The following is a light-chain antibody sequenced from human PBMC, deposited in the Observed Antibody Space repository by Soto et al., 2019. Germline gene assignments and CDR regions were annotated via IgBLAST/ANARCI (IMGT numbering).Light chain of an antibody. V-gene: IGKV3-20*01. CDR2: GAS. CDR1: QTVSTNY. J-gene: IGKJ3*01. CDR3: HQYGSTPFT. Sequence: EIVLTQSPGTLSLSPGDRATLSCRASQTVSTNYLAWYQQKLGQAPRLLIYGASSRATGIPDRFNGNGSGTDFTLTISRLEPEDLAVYYCHQYGSTPFTFGPGTKVDIK.